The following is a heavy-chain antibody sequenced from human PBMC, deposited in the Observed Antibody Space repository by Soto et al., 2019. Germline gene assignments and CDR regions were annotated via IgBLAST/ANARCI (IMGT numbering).Heavy chain of an antibody. CDR1: GFTFSSYG. V-gene: IGHV3-30*18. D-gene: IGHD1-26*01. CDR2: ISYDGSNK. Sequence: QVQLVESGGGVVQPGRSLRLSCAASGFTFSSYGMHWVRQAPGKGLEWVAVISYDGSNKYYADSVKGRFTISRDNSKNTLYLQMNSRRAEDTAVYYCAKDWAGWEPRPCYGMDVWGQGTTVTVSS. J-gene: IGHJ6*02. CDR3: AKDWAGWEPRPCYGMDV.